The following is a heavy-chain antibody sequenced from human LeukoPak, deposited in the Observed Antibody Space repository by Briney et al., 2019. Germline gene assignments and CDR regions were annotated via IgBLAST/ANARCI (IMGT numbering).Heavy chain of an antibody. Sequence: SETLSLTCTVSGGSISSYYWSWIRQPPGKVLEWIGYIYYSGSTNYNPSLKSRVTISVDTSKSQFSLKLSSVTAADTAVYYCAREDIVVVPAAETHYYYYGMDVWGQGTTVTVSS. D-gene: IGHD2-2*01. V-gene: IGHV4-59*01. CDR3: AREDIVVVPAAETHYYYYGMDV. J-gene: IGHJ6*02. CDR1: GGSISSYY. CDR2: IYYSGST.